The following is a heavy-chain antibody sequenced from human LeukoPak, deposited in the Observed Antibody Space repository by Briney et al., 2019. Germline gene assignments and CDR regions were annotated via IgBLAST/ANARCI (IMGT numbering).Heavy chain of an antibody. J-gene: IGHJ4*02. CDR1: GFTFSNYG. Sequence: PGGSLRLSCAASGFTFSNYGMHWVRQAPGKGLEWVAFIRYDESNKYYADSVKGRFTISRDNSKNTLYLQMNSLRTEDTAVYYCVKVGVTQYYFDYWGQGTLVTVSS. CDR2: IRYDESNK. CDR3: VKVGVTQYYFDY. D-gene: IGHD3-22*01. V-gene: IGHV3-30*02.